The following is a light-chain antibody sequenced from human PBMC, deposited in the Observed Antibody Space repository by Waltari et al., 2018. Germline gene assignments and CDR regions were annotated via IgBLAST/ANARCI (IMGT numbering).Light chain of an antibody. Sequence: EIVMTQSPGTLSVSPGERATLSCRASHSVNTNLAWYQQKPGQAPRLLIYGASTRATGIPARFSVSGSGTEFTLTITNLQSEDFAVYYCQQYNNWPRTFGQGTKLELK. V-gene: IGKV3-15*01. CDR2: GAS. CDR3: QQYNNWPRT. CDR1: HSVNTN. J-gene: IGKJ2*01.